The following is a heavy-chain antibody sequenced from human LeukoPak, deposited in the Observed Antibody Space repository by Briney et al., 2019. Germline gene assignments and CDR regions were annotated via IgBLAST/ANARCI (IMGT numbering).Heavy chain of an antibody. J-gene: IGHJ3*02. Sequence: PGGSLRLSCAASGFTFSSYTMNWVRQAPGKGLEWVSSITSSSSYIYYADSLKGRFTISRDNAKNSLYLQMNSLRAEDTAVYYCASYVWGTYRYSAFDIWGQGTKVTVSS. CDR2: ITSSSSYI. CDR3: ASYVWGTYRYSAFDI. V-gene: IGHV3-21*01. D-gene: IGHD3-16*02. CDR1: GFTFSSYT.